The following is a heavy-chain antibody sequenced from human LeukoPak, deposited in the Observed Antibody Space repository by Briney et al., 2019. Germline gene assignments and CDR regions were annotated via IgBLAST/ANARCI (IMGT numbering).Heavy chain of an antibody. CDR2: INHSGST. CDR1: GGSLSDYN. J-gene: IGHJ5*02. D-gene: IGHD2-2*01. Sequence: SETLSLTCAVYGGSLSDYNWSWIRQPPGKGLEWIGEINHSGSTNYNPSLKSRVAISVDTSKNQFSLKLSSVTAADTAAYYCARRGVPATRGWFDPWGQGTLVTVSS. CDR3: ARRGVPATRGWFDP. V-gene: IGHV4-34*01.